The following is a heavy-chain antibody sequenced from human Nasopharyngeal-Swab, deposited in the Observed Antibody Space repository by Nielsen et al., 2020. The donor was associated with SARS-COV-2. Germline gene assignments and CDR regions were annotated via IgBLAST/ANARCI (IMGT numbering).Heavy chain of an antibody. CDR2: INQVGSEK. V-gene: IGHV3-7*04. J-gene: IGHJ4*02. CDR1: GFIFSNYW. Sequence: GESLKISCTASGFIFSNYWMHWVRQAPGKGLEWVANINQVGSEKYYVASVRGRFTISRDNAKNSLYLQMNSLRAEDTAVYYCARGGFWSGYSSYDYWGQGTLVTVSS. CDR3: ARGGFWSGYSSYDY. D-gene: IGHD3-3*01.